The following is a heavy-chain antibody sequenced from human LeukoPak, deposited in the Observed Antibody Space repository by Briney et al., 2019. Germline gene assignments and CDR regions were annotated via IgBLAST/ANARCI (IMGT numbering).Heavy chain of an antibody. Sequence: SETLSLTCTVSGGSISSYYWSWIRQPPGKGLEWIGYIYYSGSTNYNPSLKSRVTIPVDTSKNQFSLKLSSVTAADTAVYYCARSQTHFDYWGQGTLVTVSS. CDR1: GGSISSYY. CDR3: ARSQTHFDY. CDR2: IYYSGST. V-gene: IGHV4-59*01. J-gene: IGHJ4*02.